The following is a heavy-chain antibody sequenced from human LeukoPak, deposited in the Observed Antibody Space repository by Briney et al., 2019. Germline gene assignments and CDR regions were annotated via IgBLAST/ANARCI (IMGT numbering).Heavy chain of an antibody. Sequence: GGSLRLSCAASGFTVSSNYMSWVRQAPGKGLEWVSAISGSGGSTYYADSVKGRFTISRDNSKNTLDLQMNSLSAEDTAVYYCAKNGDRGAYCSGGTCYPYYYYYMDVWGKGTTVTISS. J-gene: IGHJ6*03. CDR1: GFTVSSNY. D-gene: IGHD2-15*01. V-gene: IGHV3-23*01. CDR3: AKNGDRGAYCSGGTCYPYYYYYMDV. CDR2: ISGSGGST.